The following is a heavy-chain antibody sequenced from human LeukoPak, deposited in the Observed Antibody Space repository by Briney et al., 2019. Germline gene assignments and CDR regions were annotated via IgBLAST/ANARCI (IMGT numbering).Heavy chain of an antibody. CDR1: GFTFTDYY. Sequence: GGSPRLSCAASGFTFTDYYLSWIRQAPGKGLEWVSYISTRGSIIYYADSVKARFTISRDNAKNSLYLQMNSLRAEDTAVYYCARDGSPYCSRPSCYQPFLDYWGQGTLVTVSS. J-gene: IGHJ4*02. CDR3: ARDGSPYCSRPSCYQPFLDY. D-gene: IGHD2-2*01. V-gene: IGHV3-11*04. CDR2: ISTRGSII.